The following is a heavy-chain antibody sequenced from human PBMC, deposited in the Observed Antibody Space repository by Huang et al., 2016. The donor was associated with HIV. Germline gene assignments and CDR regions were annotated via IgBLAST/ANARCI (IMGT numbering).Heavy chain of an antibody. CDR1: GFTFSSYG. D-gene: IGHD2-15*01. CDR3: AKGPVQWRWSHYFDY. CDR2: ISYDGTNK. J-gene: IGHJ4*02. Sequence: VQLVESGGGVVQPGRSLRLSCAASGFTFSSYGLHWVRQAQGKGLEWVAVISYDGTNKYYTDSVKGRFTISRDNSKNTLYLQMNSLRAEDTAVYYCAKGPVQWRWSHYFDYWGQGTLVTVSS. V-gene: IGHV3-30*18.